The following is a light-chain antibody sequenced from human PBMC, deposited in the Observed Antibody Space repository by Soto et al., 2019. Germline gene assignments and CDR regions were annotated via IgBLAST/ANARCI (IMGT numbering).Light chain of an antibody. Sequence: DIQFTQSPSFLSASVGDRVTITCRASQGISSYLAWYQQKPGKAPKLLIYAASTLQSGVPSRFRGSGSGTEFTLTISSLQPEDFATYYCQQLNSYPLTFGGGTKVDIK. CDR3: QQLNSYPLT. CDR1: QGISSY. CDR2: AAS. V-gene: IGKV1-9*01. J-gene: IGKJ4*01.